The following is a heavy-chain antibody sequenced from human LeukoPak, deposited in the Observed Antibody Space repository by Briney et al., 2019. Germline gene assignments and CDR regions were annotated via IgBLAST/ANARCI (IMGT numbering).Heavy chain of an antibody. D-gene: IGHD5-24*01. CDR1: GFTFSSYE. V-gene: IGHV3-48*03. CDR3: ARDGEMATPWALDI. J-gene: IGHJ3*02. Sequence: GGSLRLSCAASGFTFSSYEMNWVRQAPGKRLEWVSYISQSGSNKYYADSVKGRFTISRDNAKNSLYLQLNSLRAEDMAVYYCARDGEMATPWALDIWGQGIMVTVSS. CDR2: ISQSGSNK.